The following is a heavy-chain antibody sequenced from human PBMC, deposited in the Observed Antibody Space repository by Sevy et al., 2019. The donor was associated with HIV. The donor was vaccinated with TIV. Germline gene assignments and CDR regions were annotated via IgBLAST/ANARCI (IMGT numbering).Heavy chain of an antibody. CDR3: ARDSMTTVTTEYYFDY. CDR2: IYTSGST. J-gene: IGHJ4*02. CDR1: GGSISSYY. D-gene: IGHD4-4*01. V-gene: IGHV4-4*07. Sequence: SEILSLTCTVSGGSISSYYWSWIRQPAGKGLEWIGRIYTSGSTNYNPSLKSRVTMSVDSSKNQFSLKLSSVTAADTAVYYCARDSMTTVTTEYYFDYWGQGTLVTVSS.